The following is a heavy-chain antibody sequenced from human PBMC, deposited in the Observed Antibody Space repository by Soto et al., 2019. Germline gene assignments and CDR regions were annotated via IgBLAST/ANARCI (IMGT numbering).Heavy chain of an antibody. D-gene: IGHD6-6*01. V-gene: IGHV4-59*01. J-gene: IGHJ6*02. Sequence: PSETLSLTCTVSGGSISSYYWSWIRQPPGKGLEWIGYIYYSGSTNYNPSLKSRVTISVDTSKNQFSLKLSSVTAADTAVYYCARDHRGGEYSSSRYYYGMDVWGQGTTVTVSS. CDR2: IYYSGST. CDR3: ARDHRGGEYSSSRYYYGMDV. CDR1: GGSISSYY.